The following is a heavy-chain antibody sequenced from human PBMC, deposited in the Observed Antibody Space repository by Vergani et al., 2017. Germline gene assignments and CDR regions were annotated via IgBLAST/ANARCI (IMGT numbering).Heavy chain of an antibody. D-gene: IGHD3-3*01. CDR1: GGSLSSYY. CDR3: ARNQYYDFWSGNSNWFDP. J-gene: IGHJ5*02. V-gene: IGHV4-59*01. Sequence: QVQLQVSGPGLVKPSETLSLTCTVSGGSLSSYYWSWIRQPPGKGLEWIGYIYYSGSTNYNPSLKSRVTISVDTSKNQFSLKLSSVTAADTAVYYCARNQYYDFWSGNSNWFDPWGQGTLVTVSS. CDR2: IYYSGST.